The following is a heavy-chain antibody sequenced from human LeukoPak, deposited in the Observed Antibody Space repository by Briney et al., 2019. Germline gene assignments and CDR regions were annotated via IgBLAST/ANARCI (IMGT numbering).Heavy chain of an antibody. Sequence: GGSLRLSCAASGFTFSNFALSWVRQAPGKGLEWVSAMSSVTYYADSVKGRFTISRDDSKSTLFLQMNSLRAEDTAVYYCAKAFFSGSGGNHKHFDSWGQGTLVTVSS. D-gene: IGHD3-10*01. CDR3: AKAFFSGSGGNHKHFDS. CDR1: GFTFSNFA. CDR2: MSSVT. J-gene: IGHJ4*02. V-gene: IGHV3-23*01.